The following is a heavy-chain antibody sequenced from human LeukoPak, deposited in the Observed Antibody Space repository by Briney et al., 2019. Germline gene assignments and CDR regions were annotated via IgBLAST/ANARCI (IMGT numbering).Heavy chain of an antibody. CDR3: ARSYSSFSNWFDP. V-gene: IGHV1-2*02. CDR1: GYTFTSYY. J-gene: IGHJ5*02. CDR2: INPNSGGT. D-gene: IGHD6-6*01. Sequence: GASVKVSCKASGYTFTSYYMHWVRQAPGQGLEWMGWINPNSGGTNYAQTFQGRVTMTRDTSISTVYMELSSLGSDDTAVYYCARSYSSFSNWFDPWGQGTLVTVSS.